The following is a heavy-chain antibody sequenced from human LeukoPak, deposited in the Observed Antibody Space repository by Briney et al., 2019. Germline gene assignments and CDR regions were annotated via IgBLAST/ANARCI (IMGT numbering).Heavy chain of an antibody. Sequence: GGSLRLSCAASGFTFSNYSMNWVRQAPGKGLEWVSSISSSSSYIYYADSVKGRFTISRDNAKNSLYLQMNSLRAEDTAVYYCARKGKDSSSSDYWGQGTLVTVSS. CDR1: GFTFSNYS. V-gene: IGHV3-21*01. J-gene: IGHJ4*02. CDR2: ISSSSSYI. D-gene: IGHD6-6*01. CDR3: ARKGKDSSSSDY.